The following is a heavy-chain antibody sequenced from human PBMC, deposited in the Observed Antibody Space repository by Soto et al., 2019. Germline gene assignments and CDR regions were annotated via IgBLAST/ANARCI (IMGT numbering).Heavy chain of an antibody. D-gene: IGHD2-21*01. V-gene: IGHV2-70*01. Sequence: SGPTLVNPTQTLTLTCTFSGFSLSTSGMCVSWIRQPPGKALEWLALIDWDDDKYYSTSLKTRLTISKDTSKNQVVLTMTNMDPVDTATYYCARIPESGGDLPPFFDYWGQGTLVTVSS. CDR2: IDWDDDK. CDR3: ARIPESGGDLPPFFDY. J-gene: IGHJ4*02. CDR1: GFSLSTSGMC.